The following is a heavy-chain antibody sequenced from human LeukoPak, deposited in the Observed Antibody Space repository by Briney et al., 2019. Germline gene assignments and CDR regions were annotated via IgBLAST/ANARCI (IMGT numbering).Heavy chain of an antibody. V-gene: IGHV1-18*01. CDR3: ARERDTALAPYFDY. D-gene: IGHD5-18*01. CDR1: GYSFIRYA. CDR2: ISTYNGNT. J-gene: IGHJ4*02. Sequence: ASVKVSCKASGYSFIRYAITWVRQAPGQGLEWIGWISTYNGNTNYAQSLQGILTLTTDTSTNTAYMELRSLRSDDTAVYYCARERDTALAPYFDYWGQGTLVTVSS.